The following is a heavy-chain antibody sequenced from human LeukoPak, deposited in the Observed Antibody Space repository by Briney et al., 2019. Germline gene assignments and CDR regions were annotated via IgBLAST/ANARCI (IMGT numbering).Heavy chain of an antibody. V-gene: IGHV1-18*01. CDR2: ISAYNGNT. CDR1: GYTFTSYA. Sequence: ASVKVSCKASGYTFTSYAMHWVRQAPGQGLEWMGWISAYNGNTNYAQKLQGRVTMTTDTSTSTAYMELRSLRSDDTAVYYCARGRIAAAGTRWFDPWGQGTLVTVSS. J-gene: IGHJ5*02. D-gene: IGHD6-13*01. CDR3: ARGRIAAAGTRWFDP.